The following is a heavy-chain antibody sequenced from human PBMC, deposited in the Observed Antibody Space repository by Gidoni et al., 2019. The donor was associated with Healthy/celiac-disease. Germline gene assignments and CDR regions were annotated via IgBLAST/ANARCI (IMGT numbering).Heavy chain of an antibody. CDR1: GGSFSGYY. V-gene: IGHV4-34*01. Sequence: QVQLQQWGAGLLKPSETLSLTCAVYGGSFSGYYWSWIRQPPGKGLEWIGEINHSGSTNYNPSLKSRVTISVDTSKNQFSLKLSSVTAADTAVYHCARRRRGSYYGFGNNWFDPWGQGTLVTVSS. D-gene: IGHD1-26*01. CDR2: INHSGST. CDR3: ARRRRGSYYGFGNNWFDP. J-gene: IGHJ5*02.